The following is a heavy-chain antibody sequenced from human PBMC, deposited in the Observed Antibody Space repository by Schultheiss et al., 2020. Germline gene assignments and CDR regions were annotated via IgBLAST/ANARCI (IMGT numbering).Heavy chain of an antibody. CDR3: TTDGVGLWD. Sequence: GGSLRLSCGGSGFAFSSYRLNWVRQPPGKGLEWVASISSGTSFIYYADSVKGRFTISRDSVENSLYLQMNSLRVEDTAVYYCTTDGVGLWDWGQGTLVTVSS. D-gene: IGHD4/OR15-4a*01. CDR2: ISSGTSFI. CDR1: GFAFSSYR. J-gene: IGHJ4*02. V-gene: IGHV3-21*04.